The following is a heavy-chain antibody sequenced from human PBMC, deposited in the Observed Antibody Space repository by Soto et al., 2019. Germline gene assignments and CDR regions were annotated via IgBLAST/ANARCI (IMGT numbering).Heavy chain of an antibody. CDR1: GFSFSPAW. CDR2: IKSKGGGGTA. CDR3: IWQQDFYYGRAV. Sequence: EVQLVESGGGLVTPGGSLTLSCAASGFSFSPAWMNWVRQAPGKGLEWVGLIKSKGGGGTADYAAPVKGRFIISRDDSKNTIYLQMNSLKPEDPAPYYCIWQQDFYYGRAVWGQGTTVTVSS. J-gene: IGHJ6*02. D-gene: IGHD6-13*01. V-gene: IGHV3-15*07.